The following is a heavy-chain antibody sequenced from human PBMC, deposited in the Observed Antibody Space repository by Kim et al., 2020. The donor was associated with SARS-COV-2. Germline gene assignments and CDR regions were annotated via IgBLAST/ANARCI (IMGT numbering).Heavy chain of an antibody. CDR1: GFTFSGYS. CDR3: ATLARGVPFDY. CDR2: ISPSSSMI. J-gene: IGHJ4*02. Sequence: GGSLRLSCTASGFTFSGYSMNWVRQAPGKGLEWVSYISPSSSMIYYADSVKGRFTISRDNVESSLYLQMNSLRDDDTAVYYCATLARGVPFDYWGQGTLVTVSS. V-gene: IGHV3-48*02. D-gene: IGHD3-10*01.